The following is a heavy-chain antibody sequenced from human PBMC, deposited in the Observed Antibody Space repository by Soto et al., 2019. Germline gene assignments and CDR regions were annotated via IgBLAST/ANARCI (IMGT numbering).Heavy chain of an antibody. CDR2: ISGSGGST. CDR1: GFTFSSYA. Sequence: GGSLRLSCAASGFTFSSYAMSWVRQAPGKGLEWVSAISGSGGSTYYADSVMGRFTISRDNSKNTLYLQMNSLRAEDTAVYYCARRAVAAYNAFDIWGHGTMVTVSS. J-gene: IGHJ3*02. D-gene: IGHD6-19*01. V-gene: IGHV3-23*01. CDR3: ARRAVAAYNAFDI.